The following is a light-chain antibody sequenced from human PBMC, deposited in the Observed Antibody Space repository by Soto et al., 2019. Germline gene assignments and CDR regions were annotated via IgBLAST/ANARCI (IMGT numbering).Light chain of an antibody. CDR1: SSNIGAGYD. CDR3: QSYDSSLSGSV. CDR2: GNN. V-gene: IGLV1-40*01. Sequence: QPVLTQPPSVSGAPGQRVTISCTGSSSNIGAGYDVHWYQQLPGTAPKLLIYGNNNRPSGVPDRFSVSKSGTSASLAITGLQAEDEADYYCQSYDSSLSGSVFGGGTKLTVL. J-gene: IGLJ3*02.